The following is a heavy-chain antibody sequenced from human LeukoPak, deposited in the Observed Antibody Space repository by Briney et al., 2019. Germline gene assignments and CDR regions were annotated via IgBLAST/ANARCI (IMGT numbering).Heavy chain of an antibody. CDR1: GFTFSDAC. V-gene: IGHV3-23*01. Sequence: GGSLRLSCIASGFTFSDACMSWVRQAPGKGLEWVSAMSGSGGSTYYADSVKGRFTISRDNSKNTLYLQMNSLRAEDTAVYYCAKRTDSSGLQWADYWGQGTLVTVSS. D-gene: IGHD3-22*01. CDR2: MSGSGGST. CDR3: AKRTDSSGLQWADY. J-gene: IGHJ4*02.